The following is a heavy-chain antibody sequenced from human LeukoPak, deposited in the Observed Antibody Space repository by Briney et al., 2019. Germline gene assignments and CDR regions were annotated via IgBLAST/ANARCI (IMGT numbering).Heavy chain of an antibody. CDR2: ISDSDGST. CDR3: AKGVLRGSSRYDLDY. CDR1: GFTFSSYA. D-gene: IGHD5-12*01. V-gene: IGHV3-23*01. Sequence: GGSLRLSCAASGFTFSSYAMSWVRQAPGKGLEWVSAISDSDGSTYYADSVKGRFTISRDNSKNTLYLKMNSLRAEDTAVYYCAKGVLRGSSRYDLDYWGQGVLVTVSS. J-gene: IGHJ4*02.